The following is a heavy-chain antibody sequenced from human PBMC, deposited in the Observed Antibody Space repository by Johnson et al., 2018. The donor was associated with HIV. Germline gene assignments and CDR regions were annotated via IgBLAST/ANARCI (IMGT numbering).Heavy chain of an antibody. CDR1: GFTFSSYG. CDR3: AKDRTIHDAFDI. D-gene: IGHD5-18*01. V-gene: IGHV3-33*06. J-gene: IGHJ3*02. CDR2: IWNDGSDK. Sequence: VQLVESGGGVVQPGGSLRLSCAASGFTFSSYGMHWVRQAPGKGLQWVALIWNDGSDKYYADSVKGRFTISRDNSRNTLYRQMNSLRAEDTAVYYCAKDRTIHDAFDIWGQGTMVTVSS.